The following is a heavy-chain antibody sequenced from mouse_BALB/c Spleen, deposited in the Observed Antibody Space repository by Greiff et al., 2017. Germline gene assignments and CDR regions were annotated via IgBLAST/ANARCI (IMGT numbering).Heavy chain of an antibody. D-gene: IGHD1-1*01. CDR1: GFTFSSFG. J-gene: IGHJ2*01. V-gene: IGHV5-17*02. Sequence: DVQLVESGGGLVQPGGSRKLSCAASGFTFSSFGMHWVRQAPEKGLEWVAYISSGSSTIYYADTVKGRFTISRDNPKNTLFLQMTSLRSEDTAMYYFARVTTNYFDYWGQGTTLTVSS. CDR3: ARVTTNYFDY. CDR2: ISSGSSTI.